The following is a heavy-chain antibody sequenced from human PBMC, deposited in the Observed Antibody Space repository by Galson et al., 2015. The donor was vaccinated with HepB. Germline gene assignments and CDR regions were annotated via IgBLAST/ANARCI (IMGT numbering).Heavy chain of an antibody. J-gene: IGHJ4*02. V-gene: IGHV1-69*01. CDR3: ARVGSGASRGYFV. Sequence: SGGTFSSYAISWVRQAPGQGLEWMGGIIPIFGTANYAQKFQGRVTITADESTSTAYMELSSLRSEDTAVYYCARVGSGASRGYFVWGQGTLVTVSS. D-gene: IGHD3-22*01. CDR2: IIPIFGTA. CDR1: GGTFSSYA.